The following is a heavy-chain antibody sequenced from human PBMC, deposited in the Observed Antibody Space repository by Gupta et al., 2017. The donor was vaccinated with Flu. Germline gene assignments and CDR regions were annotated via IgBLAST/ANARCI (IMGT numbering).Heavy chain of an antibody. CDR3: ARGGYFNFFDP. J-gene: IGHJ5*02. CDR2: ISGGGDST. Sequence: WVRQAPGKGLECVSAISGGGDSTYYADSVKGRFTITRDNSQNTLYLQMNSLRAEDTALYYCARGGYFNFFDPWGQGTLVTASS. V-gene: IGHV3-23*01. D-gene: IGHD2-15*01.